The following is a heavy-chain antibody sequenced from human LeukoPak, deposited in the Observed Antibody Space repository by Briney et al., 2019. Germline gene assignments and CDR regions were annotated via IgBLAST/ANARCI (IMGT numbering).Heavy chain of an antibody. CDR1: GFTFSSCW. J-gene: IGHJ4*02. D-gene: IGHD1-26*01. CDR2: IKQDGSEK. CDR3: ARDPLAIVGATGY. Sequence: GGSLRLSCAASGFTFSSCWMSWVRQAPGKGLEWVANIKQDGSEKYYVDSVEGRFTISRDNAKNSLYLQMNSLRAEDTAVYYCARDPLAIVGATGYWGQGTLVTVSS. V-gene: IGHV3-7*01.